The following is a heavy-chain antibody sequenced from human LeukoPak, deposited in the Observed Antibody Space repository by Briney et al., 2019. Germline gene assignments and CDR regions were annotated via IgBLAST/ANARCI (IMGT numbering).Heavy chain of an antibody. CDR2: IYTSGST. CDR1: GGSISSYY. V-gene: IGHV4-4*07. D-gene: IGHD3-22*01. CDR3: ARDPYDSSGYYYHWFDP. J-gene: IGHJ5*02. Sequence: KPSEPLSLSCTVAGGSISSYYWSWIRQPAGKGLEWIGRIYTSGSTNYNPSLKSRVTMSVDPSKNPFSLKLSSVTAADTAVYYCARDPYDSSGYYYHWFDPWGQGTLVTVSS.